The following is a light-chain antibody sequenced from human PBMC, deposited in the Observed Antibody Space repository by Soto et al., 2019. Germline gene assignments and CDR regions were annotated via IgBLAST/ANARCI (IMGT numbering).Light chain of an antibody. CDR3: QQYNNWPPEYT. Sequence: EIVMTQSPATLSVSPGERATLSCRASQSVSTRLAWYQQKPGQAPRLLIYGASTRATGIPARFSSSGSGTEFTLTISSLQSEDFAVYHCQQYNNWPPEYTFGQGTMLEIK. CDR1: QSVSTR. V-gene: IGKV3D-15*01. J-gene: IGKJ2*01. CDR2: GAS.